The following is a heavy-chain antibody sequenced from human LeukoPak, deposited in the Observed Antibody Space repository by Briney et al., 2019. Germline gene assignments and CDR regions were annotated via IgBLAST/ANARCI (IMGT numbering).Heavy chain of an antibody. J-gene: IGHJ5*02. Sequence: ASVTVSCKASGYTFTSYGISWVRQAPGQGLEWMGWISAYNGNTNYAQKLQGRVTMTTDTSMSTAYMELRSLRSDDTAVYYCARDRPSRYYYDSSGYYTTWGQGTLVTVSS. CDR3: ARDRPSRYYYDSSGYYTT. D-gene: IGHD3-22*01. V-gene: IGHV1-18*01. CDR1: GYTFTSYG. CDR2: ISAYNGNT.